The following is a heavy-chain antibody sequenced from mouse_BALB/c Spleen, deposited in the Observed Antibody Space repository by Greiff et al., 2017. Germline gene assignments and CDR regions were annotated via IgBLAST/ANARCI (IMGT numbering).Heavy chain of an antibody. D-gene: IGHD2-12*01. Sequence: DVQLQESGPGLVKPSQSLSLTCSVTGYSITSGYYWNWIRQFPGNKLEWMGYISYDGSNNYNPSLKNRISITRDTSKNQFFLKLNSVTTEDTATYYCARLRRVLFDYWGQGTTLTVSS. CDR1: GYSITSGYY. CDR2: ISYDGSN. V-gene: IGHV3-6*02. J-gene: IGHJ2*01. CDR3: ARLRRVLFDY.